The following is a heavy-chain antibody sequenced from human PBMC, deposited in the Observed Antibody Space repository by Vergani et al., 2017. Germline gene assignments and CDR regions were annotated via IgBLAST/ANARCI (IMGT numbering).Heavy chain of an antibody. CDR3: ARDGPKLLTGTKYWYFDL. CDR1: GGSISSGGYY. J-gene: IGHJ2*01. CDR2: IYYSGST. V-gene: IGHV4-31*03. D-gene: IGHD1-7*01. Sequence: QVQLQESGPGLVKPSQTLSLTCTVSGGSISSGGYYWRWIRQHPGKGLEWIGYIYYSGSTYYNPSLKSRVTISVDTSKNQFSLKLSSVTAADTAVYYCARDGPKLLTGTKYWYFDLWGRGTLVTVSS.